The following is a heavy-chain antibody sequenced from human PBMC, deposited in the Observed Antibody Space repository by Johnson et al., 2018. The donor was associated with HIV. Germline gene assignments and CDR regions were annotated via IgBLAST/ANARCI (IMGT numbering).Heavy chain of an antibody. J-gene: IGHJ3*02. CDR3: ARAQLLADDAFNN. CDR1: GFTFDDYA. CDR2: ISWNSGSI. V-gene: IGHV3-9*01. Sequence: QLVESGGGLAQPGGSVRLSCAASGFTFDDYAMHWVRQAPGKGLEWVSGISWNSGSIGYADSVKGRFTISRDNAKNTLYLQLNSLRVEDTAIYYCARAQLLADDAFNNWGQGTMVTVSS. D-gene: IGHD6-6*01.